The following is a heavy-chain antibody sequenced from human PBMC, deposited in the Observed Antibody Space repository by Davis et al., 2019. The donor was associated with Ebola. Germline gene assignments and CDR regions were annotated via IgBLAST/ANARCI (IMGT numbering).Heavy chain of an antibody. J-gene: IGHJ5*02. CDR1: GFTFSDYY. Sequence: GESLKISCAASGFTFSDYYMSWIRQAPGKGLEWVSYISSSSSSIYYADSVKGRFTISRDNSKNTLYLQMNSLRAEDTAVYYCARDTALWGWFDPWGQGSLVTVSS. CDR2: ISSSSSSI. CDR3: ARDTALWGWFDP. D-gene: IGHD3-16*01. V-gene: IGHV3-11*04.